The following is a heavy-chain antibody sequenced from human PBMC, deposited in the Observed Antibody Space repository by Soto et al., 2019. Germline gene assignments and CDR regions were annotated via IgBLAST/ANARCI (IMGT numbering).Heavy chain of an antibody. J-gene: IGHJ6*02. D-gene: IGHD6-13*01. Sequence: EVQLVESGGGLVQPGGSLRLSCAASGFTLSSYKMNWVRQAPGKGLEWVSYISGSSDTIYYADSVKGRFTISRDNAKNSLYLQMDSLRDEDTAVYYCARDHGGSTWFVGIYYYFGVDVWGQGTTVTVSS. CDR2: ISGSSDTI. V-gene: IGHV3-48*02. CDR1: GFTLSSYK. CDR3: ARDHGGSTWFVGIYYYFGVDV.